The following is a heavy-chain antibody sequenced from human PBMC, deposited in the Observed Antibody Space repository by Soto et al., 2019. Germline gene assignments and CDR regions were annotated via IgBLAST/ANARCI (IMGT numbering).Heavy chain of an antibody. J-gene: IGHJ4*02. D-gene: IGHD3-10*01. V-gene: IGHV4-39*01. CDR3: ARGSASETYHAFDY. CDR1: GGSISSRIHY. Sequence: SETLSLTCTVSGGSISSRIHYWGWIRQPPGKGLERIGSINFSGSTYYNPSLKSRLTISIDTSKNQFSLTLNSVTAADTAVYYCARGSASETYHAFDYWGQGTPVTVSS. CDR2: INFSGST.